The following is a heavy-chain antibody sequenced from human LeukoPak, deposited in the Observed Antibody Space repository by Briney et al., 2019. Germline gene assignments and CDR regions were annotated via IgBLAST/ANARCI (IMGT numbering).Heavy chain of an antibody. CDR2: IYYSGST. Sequence: SETLSLTCTVSGGSISSYYWSWIRQPPGKGLEWIGYIYYSGSTNYNPSLKSRVTISVDTSKNQFSLKLSSVTAADTAVYYCARDPGEDYWGQGTLVTVSS. D-gene: IGHD3-16*01. CDR3: ARDPGEDY. J-gene: IGHJ4*02. V-gene: IGHV4-59*01. CDR1: GGSISSYY.